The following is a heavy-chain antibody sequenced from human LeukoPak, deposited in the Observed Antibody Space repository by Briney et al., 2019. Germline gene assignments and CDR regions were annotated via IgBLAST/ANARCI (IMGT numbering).Heavy chain of an antibody. Sequence: SVKASCKASGGTFSSYAISWVRQAPGQGLEWMGGIIPIFGTANYAQKFQGRVTITADESTSTAYMELSSLRSEDTAVYYCARSGYSYGYRPSQLDYWGQGTLVTVSS. CDR2: IIPIFGTA. D-gene: IGHD5-18*01. CDR3: ARSGYSYGYRPSQLDY. J-gene: IGHJ4*02. V-gene: IGHV1-69*13. CDR1: GGTFSSYA.